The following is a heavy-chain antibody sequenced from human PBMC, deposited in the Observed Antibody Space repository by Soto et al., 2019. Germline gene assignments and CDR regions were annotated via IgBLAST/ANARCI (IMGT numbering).Heavy chain of an antibody. CDR1: GFTFSNAW. CDR2: IKSKTDGGTT. V-gene: IGHV3-15*07. J-gene: IGHJ3*02. CDR3: TTDVRRITICGVVSDAFDI. Sequence: PGGSLRLSCAASGFTFSNAWMNWFRQAPGKGLEWVGRIKSKTDGGTTDYAAPVKGRFTISRDDSKNTLYLQMNSLKTEDTAVYYCTTDVRRITICGVVSDAFDIWGQGTRVTVAS. D-gene: IGHD3-3*01.